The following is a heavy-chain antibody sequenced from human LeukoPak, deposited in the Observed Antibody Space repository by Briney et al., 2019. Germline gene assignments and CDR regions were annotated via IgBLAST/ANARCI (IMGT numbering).Heavy chain of an antibody. CDR3: ARHYSGYYLGAFDI. D-gene: IGHD3-22*01. J-gene: IGHJ3*02. CDR2: INSDGSST. Sequence: GGSLRLSCAASGFTFSSYWMHWVRRAPGKGLVWGSRINSDGSSTSYADSVKGRFTISRDNAKNSLYLQMNSLRAEDTALYYCARHYSGYYLGAFDIWGQGTRVTVSS. V-gene: IGHV3-74*01. CDR1: GFTFSSYW.